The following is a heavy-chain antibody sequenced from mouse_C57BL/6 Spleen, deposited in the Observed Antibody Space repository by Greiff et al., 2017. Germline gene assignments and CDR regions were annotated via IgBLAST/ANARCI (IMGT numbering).Heavy chain of an antibody. D-gene: IGHD2-3*01. J-gene: IGHJ4*01. Sequence: EVMLVESGGGLVKPGGSLKLSCAASGFTFSDYGMHWVRQAPEKGLEWVAYISSGSSTNYYADTVKGRFTISRDNAKNTLYLQMTSLRSEDTAMYYCARGGYYDCYAVDYWGQGTSVTVSS. CDR1: GFTFSDYG. CDR2: ISSGSSTN. CDR3: ARGGYYDCYAVDY. V-gene: IGHV5-17*01.